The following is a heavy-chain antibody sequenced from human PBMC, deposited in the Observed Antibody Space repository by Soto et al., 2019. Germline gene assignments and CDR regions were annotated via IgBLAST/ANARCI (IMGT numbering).Heavy chain of an antibody. Sequence: GGSLRLSCAASGFTVSSNHMSWVRQAPGKGLEWVSLIYTAGSTYYADSVKGRFTISSDNSKNTLNLQMNSLRAEDTAVYFCAREYCSSTSCFGFISNWGQGTLVTVS. J-gene: IGHJ4*02. V-gene: IGHV3-53*01. CDR2: IYTAGST. CDR1: GFTVSSNH. CDR3: AREYCSSTSCFGFISN. D-gene: IGHD2-2*01.